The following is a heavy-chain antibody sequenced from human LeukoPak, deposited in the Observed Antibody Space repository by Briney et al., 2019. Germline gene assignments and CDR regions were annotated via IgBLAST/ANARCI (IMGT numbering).Heavy chain of an antibody. CDR1: GYTLTGYY. CDR3: ARGGYVIVRDWFDP. J-gene: IGHJ5*02. Sequence: GSVRVSCEASGYTLTGYYMEWGRQAPGQGVEWMGGINPNSGDTKYAQKLQGGVTITRDTSRNTAYMELGRRRSGDTAIYYCARGGYVIVRDWFDPWGQGTLVTVSS. D-gene: IGHD3-16*01. V-gene: IGHV1-2*02. CDR2: INPNSGDT.